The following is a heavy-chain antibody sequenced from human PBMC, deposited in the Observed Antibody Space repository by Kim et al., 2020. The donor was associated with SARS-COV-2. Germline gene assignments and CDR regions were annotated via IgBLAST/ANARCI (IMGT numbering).Heavy chain of an antibody. D-gene: IGHD6-13*01. Sequence: GGSLRLSCAASGFTFSSYGMHWVRQAPGKGLEWVAVISYDGSNKYYADSVKGRFTISRDNSKNTLYLQMNSLRAEDTPVYYCAKALIAAAGHNNFYYWG. CDR1: GFTFSSYG. V-gene: IGHV3-30*18. CDR2: ISYDGSNK. CDR3: AKALIAAAGHNNFYY. J-gene: IGHJ4*01.